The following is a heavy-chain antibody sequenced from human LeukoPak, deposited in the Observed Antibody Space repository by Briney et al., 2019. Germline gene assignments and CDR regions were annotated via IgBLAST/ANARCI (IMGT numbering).Heavy chain of an antibody. V-gene: IGHV4-59*12. CDR3: ARDYYYDTSGYYETNFYGLNV. CDR2: IYYSGNT. CDR1: GASISSYY. J-gene: IGHJ6*02. Sequence: PSETLSLTCTVSGASISSYYWSWIRQPPGKGLEWIGYIYYSGNTNYNPSLKSRVTISVDTSKNQFSLKLSSVAAADTAVYYCARDYYYDTSGYYETNFYGLNVWGQGTTVTVSS. D-gene: IGHD3-22*01.